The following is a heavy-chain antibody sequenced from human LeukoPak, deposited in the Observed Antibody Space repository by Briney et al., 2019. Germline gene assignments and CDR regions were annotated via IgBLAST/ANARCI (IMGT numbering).Heavy chain of an antibody. V-gene: IGHV3-21*01. CDR1: GFTFSSYS. J-gene: IGHJ6*03. Sequence: PGGSLTLSCAASGFTFSSYSMNSVRQAPGKGLEKDSSIRSNNSYIYYADSVKGRFSSARDKAKNSLYLQMNSLRAEDTAVYYCVRESRRYQLPGLNDYYYMDVWGKGTTVTVSS. D-gene: IGHD2-2*01. CDR2: IRSNNSYI. CDR3: VRESRRYQLPGLNDYYYMDV.